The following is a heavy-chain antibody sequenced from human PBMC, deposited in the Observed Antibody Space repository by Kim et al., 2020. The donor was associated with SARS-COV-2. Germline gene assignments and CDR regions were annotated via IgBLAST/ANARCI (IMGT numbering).Heavy chain of an antibody. J-gene: IGHJ2*01. V-gene: IGHV3-23*01. D-gene: IGHD6-19*01. CDR3: AKDLGSKRSGWFGYFDL. Sequence: GGSLRLSCAASGFTFSSYAMSWVRQAPGKGLEWVSAISGSGGSTYYADSVKGRFTISRDNSKNTLYLQMNSLRAEDTAVYYCAKDLGSKRSGWFGYFDLWGRGTLVTVSS. CDR1: GFTFSSYA. CDR2: ISGSGGST.